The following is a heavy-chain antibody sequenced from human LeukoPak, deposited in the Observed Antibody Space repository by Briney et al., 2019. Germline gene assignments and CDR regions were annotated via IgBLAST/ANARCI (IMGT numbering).Heavy chain of an antibody. CDR3: AKGRRYYYVSLLRH. D-gene: IGHD3-10*02. CDR2: ISGSGGST. Sequence: GGSLRLSCAASGFTFSSYAMSWVRQAPGKGLEWVSAISGSGGSTYYADSVKGRFTISRDNSKNTLYLQMNSLRAEDTAVYYCAKGRRYYYVSLLRHWGQGTLVTVSS. V-gene: IGHV3-23*01. CDR1: GFTFSSYA. J-gene: IGHJ1*01.